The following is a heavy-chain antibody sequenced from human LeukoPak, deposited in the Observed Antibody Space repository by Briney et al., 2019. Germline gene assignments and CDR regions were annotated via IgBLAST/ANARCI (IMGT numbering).Heavy chain of an antibody. Sequence: ASVKVSCKASGYTFIDYYINWVRQAPGQGLEWMGWISPNSGVTNYAQKFQGRVTLTRDTSVTTAYMELTSLTSDDTAVYYCARGLYGSGSYRPGWFDPWGQGTLVTVSS. CDR1: GYTFIDYY. CDR2: ISPNSGVT. CDR3: ARGLYGSGSYRPGWFDP. D-gene: IGHD3-10*01. V-gene: IGHV1-2*02. J-gene: IGHJ5*02.